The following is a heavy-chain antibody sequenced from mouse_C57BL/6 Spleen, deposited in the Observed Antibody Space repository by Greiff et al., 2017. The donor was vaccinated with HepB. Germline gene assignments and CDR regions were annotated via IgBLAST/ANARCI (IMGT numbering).Heavy chain of an antibody. Sequence: VQLQQSGAELAKPGASVKLSCKASGYTFTSYWMHWVKQRPGQGLEWIGYINPSSGYTKYNQKFKDKATLTADKSSSTAYMQLSSLTYEDSAVYYCATYYGSSYGDLDYFDYWGQGTTLTVSS. V-gene: IGHV1-7*01. D-gene: IGHD1-1*01. CDR3: ATYYGSSYGDLDYFDY. J-gene: IGHJ2*01. CDR2: INPSSGYT. CDR1: GYTFTSYW.